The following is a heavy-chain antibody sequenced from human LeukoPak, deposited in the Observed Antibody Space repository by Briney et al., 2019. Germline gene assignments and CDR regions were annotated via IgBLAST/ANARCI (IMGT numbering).Heavy chain of an antibody. CDR3: ARGPTNYSGSYYHWFDP. V-gene: IGHV4-59*12. CDR1: GGSIRSYY. D-gene: IGHD1-26*01. J-gene: IGHJ5*02. Sequence: SETLSLTCTVSGGSIRSYYWSWIRQPPGKGLEWIAYIYYSGSTYYNPSLKSRVTISVDTSKNQFSLKLSSVTAADTAVYYCARGPTNYSGSYYHWFDPWGQGTLVTVSS. CDR2: IYYSGST.